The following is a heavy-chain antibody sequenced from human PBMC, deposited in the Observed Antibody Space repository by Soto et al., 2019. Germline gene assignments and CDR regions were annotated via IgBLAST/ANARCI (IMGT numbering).Heavy chain of an antibody. Sequence: PGGSLRLSCAASGFTFSSYSMNWVRQAPGKGLEWVSSISSSSSYIYYADSVKGRFTISRDNAKNSLYLQMNSLRAEDTAVYYCARDPFLPYGDYADGVNWFDPCGQGAPVTVSS. CDR2: ISSSSSYI. J-gene: IGHJ5*01. CDR1: GFTFSSYS. CDR3: ARDPFLPYGDYADGVNWFDP. D-gene: IGHD4-17*01. V-gene: IGHV3-21*01.